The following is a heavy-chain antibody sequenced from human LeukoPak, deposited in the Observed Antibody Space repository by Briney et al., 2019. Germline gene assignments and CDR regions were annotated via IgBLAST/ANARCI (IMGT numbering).Heavy chain of an antibody. Sequence: PGGSLRLSCAASGFTVSSNYMSWVRQAPGKGLEWVSVIYGGGSTYYTDSVKGRFTISRDNSKNTLYLQMNSLRAEDTAVYYCAKGSSSRGLYFDYWGQGTLVTVSS. CDR2: IYGGGST. V-gene: IGHV3-53*01. J-gene: IGHJ4*02. D-gene: IGHD6-6*01. CDR1: GFTVSSNY. CDR3: AKGSSSRGLYFDY.